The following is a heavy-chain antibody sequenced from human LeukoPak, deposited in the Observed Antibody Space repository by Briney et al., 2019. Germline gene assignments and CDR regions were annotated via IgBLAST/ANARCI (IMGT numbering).Heavy chain of an antibody. CDR3: ARVPLYCSGGSCYRIDY. V-gene: IGHV3-9*01. J-gene: IGHJ4*02. CDR1: GFTFDDYA. D-gene: IGHD2-15*01. Sequence: PGRSLRLSCAASGFTFDDYAMHWVRQAPGKGLEWVSGISWNSGSIGYVDSVKGRFTISRDNAKNSLYLQMNSLRAEDTAVYYCARVPLYCSGGSCYRIDYWGQGTLVTVSS. CDR2: ISWNSGSI.